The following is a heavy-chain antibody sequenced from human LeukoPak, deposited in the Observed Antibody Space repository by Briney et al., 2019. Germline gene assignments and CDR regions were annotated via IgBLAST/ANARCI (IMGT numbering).Heavy chain of an antibody. CDR1: GFTVSSNY. CDR3: ARVSPFGY. Sequence: PGGSLRLSCVASGFTVSSNYMSWVRQAPGKGLEWLSVFYSGGSTYYADSVNGRFTMSRDNSKNTLYLQMNGLRVEDTAVYYCARVSPFGYWGQGTQVTVSS. J-gene: IGHJ4*02. V-gene: IGHV3-66*01. D-gene: IGHD3-10*01. CDR2: FYSGGST.